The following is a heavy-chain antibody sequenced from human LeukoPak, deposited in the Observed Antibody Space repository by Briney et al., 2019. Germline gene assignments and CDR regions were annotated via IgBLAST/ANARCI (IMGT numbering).Heavy chain of an antibody. CDR1: GYNFATYG. CDR2: FAPYNNNG. J-gene: IGHJ4*02. Sequence: ASVKVSCKASGYNFATYGVSWVRQAPGQGPEWMGWFAPYNNNGNSAQKFQGRLTMTTDTSTSTASMELRSLRSDDTAVYYCTRDPRHKYGNFDNWGQGTLVTVSS. V-gene: IGHV1-18*01. D-gene: IGHD6-6*01. CDR3: TRDPRHKYGNFDN.